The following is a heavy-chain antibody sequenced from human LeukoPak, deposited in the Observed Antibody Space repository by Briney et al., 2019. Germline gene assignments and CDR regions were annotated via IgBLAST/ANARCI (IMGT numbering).Heavy chain of an antibody. Sequence: GGSLRLSCAASGFTFDDYAMHWVRLAPGKGLEWVSGISWDSGSVDSADSVKGRFTISRDNARNSLYLQMNSLRAEDTALYYCAKGNSYDSSGLPFDYWGQGTLVTVSS. J-gene: IGHJ4*02. CDR3: AKGNSYDSSGLPFDY. D-gene: IGHD3-22*01. CDR1: GFTFDDYA. V-gene: IGHV3-9*01. CDR2: ISWDSGSV.